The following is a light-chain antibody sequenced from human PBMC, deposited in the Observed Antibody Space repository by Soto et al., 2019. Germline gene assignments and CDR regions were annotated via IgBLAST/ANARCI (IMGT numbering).Light chain of an antibody. J-gene: IGKJ3*01. V-gene: IGKV3-11*01. CDR2: DAS. Sequence: EIVLTQSPATLSLSPGERATLSCRASQSVRRYLAWYQQTFCKTPSLLIHDASSSATGIPARFSGSGSGTDFTLTSSSLEPEDFALYCCQQRRRWPPKTFGPGTNVYIK. CDR3: QQRRRWPPKT. CDR1: QSVRRY.